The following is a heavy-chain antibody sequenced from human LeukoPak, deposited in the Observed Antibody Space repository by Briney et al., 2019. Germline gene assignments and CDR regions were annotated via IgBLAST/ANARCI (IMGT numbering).Heavy chain of an antibody. CDR2: IYHSGST. CDR1: GGSISSGGYY. D-gene: IGHD2-2*01. V-gene: IGHV4-30-2*01. CDR3: ARAQFALGYCSSTSCYAADY. Sequence: PSQTLSLTCTVSGGSISSGGYYWSWIRQPPGKGLEWIGYIYHSGSTYYNPSLKSRVTISVDRSKNQFSLKLSSVTAADTAVYYCARAQFALGYCSSTSCYAADYWGQGTLVTVSS. J-gene: IGHJ4*02.